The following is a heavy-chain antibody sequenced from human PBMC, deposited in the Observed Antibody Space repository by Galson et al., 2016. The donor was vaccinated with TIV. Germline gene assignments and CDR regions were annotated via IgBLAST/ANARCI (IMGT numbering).Heavy chain of an antibody. Sequence: SLRLSCAASGFTFRSWSMNWVRQAPGGGLEWVSAISGDGYSTYYADSVKGRFTISRDNFKNTLYLQMTSLRAEDTAVYYCARDLTGFGEKSRLYEYYSAMDVWGLGPTVTVSS. CDR1: GFTFRSWS. J-gene: IGHJ6*02. V-gene: IGHV3-23*01. CDR2: ISGDGYST. D-gene: IGHD3-10*01. CDR3: ARDLTGFGEKSRLYEYYSAMDV.